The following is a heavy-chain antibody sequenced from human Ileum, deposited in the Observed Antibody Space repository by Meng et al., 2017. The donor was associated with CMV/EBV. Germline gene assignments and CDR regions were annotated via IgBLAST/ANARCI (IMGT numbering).Heavy chain of an antibody. V-gene: IGHV4-39*01. CDR1: GGFISGSGYY. J-gene: IGHJ4*01. CDR2: VDYRETT. Sequence: SGGFISGSGYYWGWIRQPPGKGLEWIGSVDYRETTYYNPSLKSRVTMSVDTSKEQFSLILTSVTAADTAVYYCARQGGNVVVTHFDYWGHGTLVTVSS. D-gene: IGHD2-21*02. CDR3: ARQGGNVVVTHFDY.